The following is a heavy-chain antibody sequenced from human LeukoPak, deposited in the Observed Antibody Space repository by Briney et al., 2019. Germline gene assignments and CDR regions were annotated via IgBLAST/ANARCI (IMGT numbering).Heavy chain of an antibody. Sequence: GASVKVSCKASGYSFTSYYMHWVRQAPGQGLEWMGIINPSGGSTTYAQKFQGRVTMTRDTATTTIYMELSSLRSEDTAVYYCATENYSSSWYNWFDPWGQGTLVTVSS. J-gene: IGHJ5*02. V-gene: IGHV1-46*01. D-gene: IGHD6-13*01. CDR3: ATENYSSSWYNWFDP. CDR1: GYSFTSYY. CDR2: INPSGGST.